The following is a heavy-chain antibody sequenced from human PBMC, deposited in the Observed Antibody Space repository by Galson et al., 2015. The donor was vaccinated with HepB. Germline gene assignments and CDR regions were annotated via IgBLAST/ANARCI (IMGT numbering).Heavy chain of an antibody. CDR2: ISHSTTTM. V-gene: IGHV3-48*02. CDR3: ARVACTSSSCYYYKDI. Sequence: SLRLSCAASGFTFSSYSMDWVRQAPGKGLEWISYISHSTTTMYYADSVKGRFTISRDNAKNSLYLQMNSLGDEDTAVYYCARVACTSSSCYYYKDIWGEGTTVTVSS. D-gene: IGHD2-2*01. J-gene: IGHJ6*03. CDR1: GFTFSSYS.